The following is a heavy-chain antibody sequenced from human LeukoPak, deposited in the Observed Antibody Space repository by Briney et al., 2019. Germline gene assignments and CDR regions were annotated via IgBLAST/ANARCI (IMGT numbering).Heavy chain of an antibody. V-gene: IGHV4-59*01. CDR2: IYYSGST. J-gene: IGHJ3*02. CDR3: ARDGFSGLDAFDI. D-gene: IGHD3-22*01. CDR1: GGSISSYY. Sequence: SETLSLTCTVSGGSISSYYWSWIRQLPGKGLEWIGYIYYSGSTNYNPSLKSRVTISVDTSKNQFSLKLSSVTAADTAVYYCARDGFSGLDAFDIWGQGTMVTVSS.